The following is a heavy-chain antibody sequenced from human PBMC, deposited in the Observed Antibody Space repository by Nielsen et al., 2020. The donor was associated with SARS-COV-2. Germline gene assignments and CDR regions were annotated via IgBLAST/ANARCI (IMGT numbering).Heavy chain of an antibody. CDR2: ISSSSSYI. J-gene: IGHJ4*02. V-gene: IGHV3-21*01. Sequence: WIRQPPGKGLEWVSSISSSSSYIYYADSVKGRFTISRDNAKNSLYLQMNSLRAKDTAVYYCARGRTSGYDLDYWGQGTLVTVSS. CDR3: ARGRTSGYDLDY. D-gene: IGHD5-12*01.